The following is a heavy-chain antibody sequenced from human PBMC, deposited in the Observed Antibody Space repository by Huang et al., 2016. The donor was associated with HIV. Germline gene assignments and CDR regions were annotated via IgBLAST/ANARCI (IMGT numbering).Heavy chain of an antibody. CDR2: IQQDGSEK. V-gene: IGHV3-7*01. D-gene: IGHD4-17*01. CDR3: ARVRDDYGDYNYNFDY. J-gene: IGHJ4*02. Sequence: EVQLVESGGGLVQPGGSLRLSCAASGFTFSSYWISWVRQAPGKGLEWVANIQQDGSEKYYVDSVKGRFTISRDNAKNSLYLQMNSLRAEDTAVYYCARVRDDYGDYNYNFDYWGQGTLVTVSS. CDR1: GFTFSSYW.